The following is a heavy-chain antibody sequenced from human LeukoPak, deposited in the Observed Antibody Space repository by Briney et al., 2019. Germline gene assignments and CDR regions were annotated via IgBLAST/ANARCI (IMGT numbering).Heavy chain of an antibody. J-gene: IGHJ5*02. CDR3: ARMHYYDSSGDNWFDP. V-gene: IGHV1-8*02. CDR1: GYTFTSYY. Sequence: ASVKVSCKASGYTFTSYYMHWVRQAPGQGLEWMGWMNPNSGHTGYAQKFQGRVAMTRNTSITTAYMELSSLRSEDTAVYYCARMHYYDSSGDNWFDPWGQGTLVTVSS. CDR2: MNPNSGHT. D-gene: IGHD3-22*01.